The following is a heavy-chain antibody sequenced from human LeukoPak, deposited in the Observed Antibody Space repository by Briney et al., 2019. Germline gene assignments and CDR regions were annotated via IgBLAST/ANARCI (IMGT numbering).Heavy chain of an antibody. CDR3: AKGPLRGTAAAIDY. V-gene: IGHV3-30*18. CDR2: ISYDGRNI. CDR1: GFTVSSNY. Sequence: GGSLRLSCAASGFTVSSNYMSWVRQAPGKGLEWVAVISYDGRNIHYPDSVKGRFTISRDISTDTLWLQMDSLRTEDTAVYYCAKGPLRGTAAAIDYWGQGTLVTVSS. J-gene: IGHJ4*02. D-gene: IGHD2-2*01.